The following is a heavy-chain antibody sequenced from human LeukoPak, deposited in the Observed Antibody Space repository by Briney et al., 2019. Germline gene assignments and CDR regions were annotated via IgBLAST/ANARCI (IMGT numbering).Heavy chain of an antibody. Sequence: ASVKVSCKASGYTFTGYYMHWVRQAPGQGLEWMGWINPNSGGTNYAQKFQGRVTMTRNTSISTAYMELSSLRSEDTAVYYCARVRRIRDYCSGGSCYQVRGYYFDYWGQGTLVTVSS. J-gene: IGHJ4*02. V-gene: IGHV1-2*02. CDR1: GYTFTGYY. CDR3: ARVRRIRDYCSGGSCYQVRGYYFDY. CDR2: INPNSGGT. D-gene: IGHD2-15*01.